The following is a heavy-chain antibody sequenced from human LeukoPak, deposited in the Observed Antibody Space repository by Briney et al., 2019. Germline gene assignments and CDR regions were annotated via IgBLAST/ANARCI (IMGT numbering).Heavy chain of an antibody. J-gene: IGHJ5*02. D-gene: IGHD2-2*01. CDR1: GFTFSSYW. CDR3: ARVGIAVRPVNWFDP. CDR2: INSDGSIT. Sequence: GGSLRLSCAASGFTFSSYWMHWVRQAPGKGLVWVSRINSDGSITSYADYVEGRFTISRDNAKNTLYLQMNSLRAEDTAVYYCARVGIAVRPVNWFDPWGQGTLVTVSS. V-gene: IGHV3-74*01.